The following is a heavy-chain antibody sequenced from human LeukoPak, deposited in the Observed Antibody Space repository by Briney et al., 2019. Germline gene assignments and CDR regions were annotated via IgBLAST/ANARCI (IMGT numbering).Heavy chain of an antibody. CDR3: ARDMVAGGPDY. J-gene: IGHJ4*02. CDR2: INSDGITT. CDR1: GFTFSSYW. D-gene: IGHD6-19*01. Sequence: GGSLRLSCAASGFTFSSYWMHWVRHAPGKGLVWVSRINSDGITTSYADSVKGRFTISRDNAKNTLYLQMNSLRAEDTAVYYCARDMVAGGPDYWGQGTLVTVSS. V-gene: IGHV3-74*01.